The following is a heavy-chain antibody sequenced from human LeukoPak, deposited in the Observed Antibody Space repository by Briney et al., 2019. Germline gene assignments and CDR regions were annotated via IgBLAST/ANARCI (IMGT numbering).Heavy chain of an antibody. CDR2: IYYSGRT. D-gene: IGHD6-13*01. V-gene: IGHV4-39*02. J-gene: IGHJ6*03. CDR1: GASISSTSYY. Sequence: SETLSLTCTVSGASISSTSYYWGWIRQPPGQGLEWIGTIYYSGRTYYNPSLKSRVTISGDTSKNQFSLKLSSVTAADTAVYYCARDLLPAAGKIGPQYYMDVWGKGTTVTVSS. CDR3: ARDLLPAAGKIGPQYYMDV.